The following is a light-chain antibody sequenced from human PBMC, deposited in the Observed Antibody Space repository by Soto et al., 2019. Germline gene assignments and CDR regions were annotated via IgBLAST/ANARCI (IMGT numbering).Light chain of an antibody. CDR1: SSNIGAGYA. CDR3: QSYDSSLSGSDV. CDR2: HNT. Sequence: QSVLTQPPSVSGAPGQRVTISCTGSSSNIGAGYAVNWYQHLPGTAPKLLIYHNTDRPSGVPDRFSGSKSGTSASLAITALQAGDEADYYCQSYDSSLSGSDVFGTGTKVTVL. J-gene: IGLJ1*01. V-gene: IGLV1-40*01.